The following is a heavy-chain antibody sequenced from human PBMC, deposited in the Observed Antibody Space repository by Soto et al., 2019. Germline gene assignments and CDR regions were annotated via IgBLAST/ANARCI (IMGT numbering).Heavy chain of an antibody. D-gene: IGHD3-3*01. J-gene: IGHJ6*02. CDR3: AREYKPYDFWSGSYGMDV. V-gene: IGHV3-30-3*01. CDR2: ISYDGSNK. Sequence: QVQLVESGGGVVQPGRSLRLSCAASGFTFSSYAMHWVRQAPGKGLEWVAVISYDGSNKYYADSVKGRFTISRDNSKNTLYLQMNSLRAEDTAVYYCAREYKPYDFWSGSYGMDVWGQGTTVTVSS. CDR1: GFTFSSYA.